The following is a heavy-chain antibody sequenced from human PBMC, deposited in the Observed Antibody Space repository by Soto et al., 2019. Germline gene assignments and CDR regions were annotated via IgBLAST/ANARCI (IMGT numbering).Heavy chain of an antibody. CDR1: GFTVSINY. CDR3: AREWELPNYYGMDV. V-gene: IGHV3-53*01. CDR2: IYSGGST. J-gene: IGHJ6*02. Sequence: GGSLRLSCAASGFTVSINYMRWVRHAPGKGLEWVSVIYSGGSTYYADSVKGRFTISRDNSKNTVHLQMNSLRAEDTAVYYCAREWELPNYYGMDVWGQGTTVTVSS. D-gene: IGHD1-26*01.